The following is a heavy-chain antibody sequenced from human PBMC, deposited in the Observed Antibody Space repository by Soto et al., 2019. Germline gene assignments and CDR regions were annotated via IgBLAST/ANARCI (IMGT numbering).Heavy chain of an antibody. CDR3: ATEGGSGSSSGAFDI. D-gene: IGHD3-10*01. J-gene: IGHJ3*02. Sequence: GASVKVSCKVSGYTLTELSMHWVRQAPGKGLEWMGGFDPEDGETIYAQKFQGRVTMTEDTSTDTAYMELSSLRSEDTAVYYCATEGGSGSSSGAFDIWGQGTMVTVSS. V-gene: IGHV1-24*01. CDR1: GYTLTELS. CDR2: FDPEDGET.